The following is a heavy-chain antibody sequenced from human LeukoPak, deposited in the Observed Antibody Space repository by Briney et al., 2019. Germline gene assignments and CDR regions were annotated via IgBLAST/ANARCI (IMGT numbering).Heavy chain of an antibody. J-gene: IGHJ6*02. CDR3: ARGSAIDSGSYFPYYYYYGMDV. D-gene: IGHD1-26*01. CDR1: GFTFSDYY. CDR2: ISSSGSTI. Sequence: PGGSLRLSCAASGFTFSDYYMSWIRQAPGKGLEWVSYISSSGSTIYYADSVKGRFTISRDNAKNSLYLQMNSLRAEDTAVYYCARGSAIDSGSYFPYYYYYGMDVWGQGTTVTVSS. V-gene: IGHV3-11*04.